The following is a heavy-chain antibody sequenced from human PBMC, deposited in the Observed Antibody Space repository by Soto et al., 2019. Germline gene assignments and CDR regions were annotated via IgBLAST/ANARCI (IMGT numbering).Heavy chain of an antibody. CDR3: AIRQRDIAAVGTGDY. V-gene: IGHV4-39*01. D-gene: IGHD6-13*01. CDR1: VGSISSSSYY. CDR2: IYYSGST. Sequence: PSETLSLTSTFSVGSISSSSYYWGWIRQPPGKGLEWIGSIYYSGSTYYNPSLKSRVTISVDKSKNQFSLKLSSVTAADTAVYYCAIRQRDIAAVGTGDYWGQGTLVSVSS. J-gene: IGHJ4*02.